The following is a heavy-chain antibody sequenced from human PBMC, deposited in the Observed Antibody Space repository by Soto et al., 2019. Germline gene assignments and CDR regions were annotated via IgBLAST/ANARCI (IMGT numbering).Heavy chain of an antibody. J-gene: IGHJ5*02. CDR3: ARDENEPAAIFNNWFDP. CDR2: INPSGGST. Sequence: ASVKVSCKASGYTFTSYYMHWVRQAPGQGFEWMGIINPSGGSTSYAQKFQGRVTMTRDTSTSTVYMELSSLRSEDTAVYYCARDENEPAAIFNNWFDPWGQGTLVTVSS. CDR1: GYTFTSYY. V-gene: IGHV1-46*03. D-gene: IGHD2-2*01.